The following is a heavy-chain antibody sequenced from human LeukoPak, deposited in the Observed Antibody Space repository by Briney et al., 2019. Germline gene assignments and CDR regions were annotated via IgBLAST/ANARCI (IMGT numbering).Heavy chain of an antibody. CDR1: GGSIRSAGYH. D-gene: IGHD2-2*02. CDR2: IYYSGTT. Sequence: SQTLSLTCSVPGGSIRSAGYHWSWIRQHPGKGLEWIGYIYYSGTTSYNPSLKSRVTISADTFKNHFSLIVTSLSAADTAVYYCAAAPILRGEGGEHYKYGMEVWGQGTTVIVSS. CDR3: AAAPILRGEGGEHYKYGMEV. V-gene: IGHV4-31*03. J-gene: IGHJ6*02.